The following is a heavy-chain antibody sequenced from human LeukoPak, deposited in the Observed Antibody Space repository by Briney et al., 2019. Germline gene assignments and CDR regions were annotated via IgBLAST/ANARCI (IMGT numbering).Heavy chain of an antibody. CDR2: ISANSGYI. CDR1: GFXFSDYY. D-gene: IGHD2-2*01. CDR3: ARDVSRVVPAARYFDY. V-gene: IGHV3-11*06. J-gene: IGHJ4*02. Sequence: GGSLRLSCAASGFXFSDYYISWIRQAPGKGLEWVSYISANSGYIKFADSVRGRFTISRDNAKNSLYLQMNSLRAEDTAVYYCARDVSRVVPAARYFDYWGQGTLVTVSS.